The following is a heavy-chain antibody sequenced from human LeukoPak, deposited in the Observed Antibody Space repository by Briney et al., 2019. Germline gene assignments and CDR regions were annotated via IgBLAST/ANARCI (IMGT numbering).Heavy chain of an antibody. J-gene: IGHJ4*02. D-gene: IGHD2-2*01. CDR3: ARDLSISSTSCPSH. Sequence: GGSLRPSCAASGFTFSSYAMSWVRQAPGKGLEWVSAISGSGGSTYYADSVKGRVTISRDNSKNTLYLQMNSLRSDDTAVYHCARDLSISSTSCPSHWGQGTLVTVSS. CDR1: GFTFSSYA. CDR2: ISGSGGST. V-gene: IGHV3-23*01.